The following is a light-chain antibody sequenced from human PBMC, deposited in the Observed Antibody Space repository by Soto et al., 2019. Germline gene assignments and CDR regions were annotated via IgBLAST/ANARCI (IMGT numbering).Light chain of an antibody. Sequence: DIQMTQSPSSLSASVGDRVTITCRASQSISSYLNWYQQKPGKAPKLLIYAASSLQSGVTSRFSGSGSGPDFTLTISSLQPEDFATYYCQQSYSTPYTFGQGTKLEIK. CDR1: QSISSY. CDR2: AAS. J-gene: IGKJ2*01. CDR3: QQSYSTPYT. V-gene: IGKV1-39*01.